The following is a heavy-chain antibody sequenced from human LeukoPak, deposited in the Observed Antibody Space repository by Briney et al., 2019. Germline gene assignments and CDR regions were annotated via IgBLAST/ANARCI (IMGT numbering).Heavy chain of an antibody. CDR3: ARVAGYYYDSSGPTRARFDY. Sequence: SETLSLTCAVYGGSFSGYYWSWIRPPPGKGLEWIGEIDHSGSTNYNPSLKSRVTISVDTSKTQFSLKLGSETAADTAVYYCARVAGYYYDSSGPTRARFDYWGQGTLVTVSS. D-gene: IGHD3-22*01. CDR1: GGSFSGYY. J-gene: IGHJ4*02. CDR2: IDHSGST. V-gene: IGHV4-34*01.